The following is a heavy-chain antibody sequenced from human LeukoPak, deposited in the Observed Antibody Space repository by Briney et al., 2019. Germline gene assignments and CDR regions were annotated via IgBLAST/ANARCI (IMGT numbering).Heavy chain of an antibody. Sequence: GGSLRLSCAASGFTFSSYSMNWARQAPGKGLEWVSYISSSSSTIYYADSVKGRFTISRDNAKNSLYLQMNSLRAEDTAVYYCARAPDSTGYYPYYFDYWGQGTLVTVSS. CDR1: GFTFSSYS. CDR3: ARAPDSTGYYPYYFDY. J-gene: IGHJ4*02. CDR2: ISSSSSTI. V-gene: IGHV3-48*04. D-gene: IGHD3-22*01.